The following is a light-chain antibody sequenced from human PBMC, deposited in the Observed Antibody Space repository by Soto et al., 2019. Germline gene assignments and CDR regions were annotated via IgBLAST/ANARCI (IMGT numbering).Light chain of an antibody. J-gene: IGKJ5*01. CDR1: QSVSSSY. Sequence: PGESVTLSCRASQSVSSSYLTWYQQKPGQAPRLIIYGASTRATGIPARFSGSGSGTDFTLTISSLQPEDFAVYYCQQRSNWPPRITFGQGTRLEIK. V-gene: IGKV3D-20*02. CDR2: GAS. CDR3: QQRSNWPPRIT.